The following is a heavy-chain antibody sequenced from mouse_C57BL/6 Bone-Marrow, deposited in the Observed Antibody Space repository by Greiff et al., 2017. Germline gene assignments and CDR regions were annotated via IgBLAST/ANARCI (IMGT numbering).Heavy chain of an antibody. CDR3: ARPGDGFYAMDY. CDR1: GFSLTSYG. J-gene: IGHJ4*01. CDR2: IWSGGST. Sequence: QVQLQQSGPGLVQPSQSLSITCTVSGFSLTSYGVHWVRQSPGQGLEWLGVIWSGGSTDYNAAFISRLSISKDNSKSQVFFKMNSLQADDTAIYYCARPGDGFYAMDYWGQGTSVTVSS. V-gene: IGHV2-2*01. D-gene: IGHD2-3*01.